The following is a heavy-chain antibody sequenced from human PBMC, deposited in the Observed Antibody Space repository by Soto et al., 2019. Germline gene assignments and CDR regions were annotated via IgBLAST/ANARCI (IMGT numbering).Heavy chain of an antibody. CDR2: IYYSGTT. V-gene: IGHV4-59*01. CDR1: GGSISSYY. D-gene: IGHD3-16*01. Sequence: QVQLQESGPGLVKPSETLSLTCTVSGGSISSYYWSWIRQPPGKGLEWIGYIYYSGTTNYNPSLKSRVTISVDTSKNQSSLKLTSVTAADTAVYYCARQQFGSYIDYWGQGTLVTVSS. J-gene: IGHJ4*02. CDR3: ARQQFGSYIDY.